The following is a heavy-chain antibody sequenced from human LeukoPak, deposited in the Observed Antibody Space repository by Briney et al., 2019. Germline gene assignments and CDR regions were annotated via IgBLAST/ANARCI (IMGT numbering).Heavy chain of an antibody. D-gene: IGHD6-19*01. CDR2: VTGSGEYT. CDR1: GFTFSSYA. CDR3: AKRQWLDRGYFDY. Sequence: GGSLRLSCAASGFTFSSYAMSWVRQAPGKGLEWVSAVTGSGEYTNYADSVKGRFTISRDNSKNTLYLQMNSLRAEDTAVYFCAKRQWLDRGYFDYWGQGTLVTVSS. V-gene: IGHV3-23*01. J-gene: IGHJ4*02.